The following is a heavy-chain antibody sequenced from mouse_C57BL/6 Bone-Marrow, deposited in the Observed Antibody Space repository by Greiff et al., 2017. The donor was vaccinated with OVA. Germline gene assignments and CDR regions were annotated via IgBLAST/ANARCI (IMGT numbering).Heavy chain of an antibody. CDR2: IDPEDGET. CDR3: ASTPLITTVVEGY. D-gene: IGHD1-1*01. Sequence: ELQLQQSGAELVKPGASVTLSCTASGFNITDYYMHWVKQRTEQGLEWIGRIDPEDGETKYAPKFPGKATITADTSSNTAYLPLSSLTSEDTAVYYCASTPLITTVVEGYWGEGTTLTVSS. V-gene: IGHV14-2*01. J-gene: IGHJ2*01. CDR1: GFNITDYY.